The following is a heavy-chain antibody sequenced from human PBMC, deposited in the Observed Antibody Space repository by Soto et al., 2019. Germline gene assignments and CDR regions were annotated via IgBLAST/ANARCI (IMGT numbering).Heavy chain of an antibody. V-gene: IGHV4-30-4*01. J-gene: IGHJ2*01. D-gene: IGHD4-17*01. CDR3: AREIIPLTTDWYFDL. CDR1: GGSISGGVYY. Sequence: QVQLQESGPGLVKPSQTLSLTCTVSGGSISGGVYYWSCIRQPPGKGLEWIGYIFDSGSTYYNPSLKSRVTIAVDTSKNQFSLRLSSVTAADTAVYYCAREIIPLTTDWYFDLWGRGTLVTVSS. CDR2: IFDSGST.